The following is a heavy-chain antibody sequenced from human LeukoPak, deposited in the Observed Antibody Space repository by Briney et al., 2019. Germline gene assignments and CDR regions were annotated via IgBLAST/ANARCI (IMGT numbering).Heavy chain of an antibody. CDR1: GYSISSGYF. Sequence: SETLSLTCAVSGYSISSGYFWGWIRQPPGKVLEWFGSIYHSGTTYYNPSLKSRVTTSVDTSKNQFSLKLSSVTAADTAVYYCARLNYYGSGQIDYWGQRTLVTVSS. J-gene: IGHJ4*02. CDR2: IYHSGTT. CDR3: ARLNYYGSGQIDY. D-gene: IGHD3-10*01. V-gene: IGHV4-38-2*01.